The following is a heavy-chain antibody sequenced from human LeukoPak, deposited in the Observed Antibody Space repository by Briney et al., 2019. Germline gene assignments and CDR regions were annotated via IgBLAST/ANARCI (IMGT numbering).Heavy chain of an antibody. CDR3: ARGFRGPNFDY. J-gene: IGHJ4*02. Sequence: SETLSLTCAVYGGSFSGYYWSWIRQPPGKGLEWIGEINHSGSTNYNPSLKSRVTISVDTSKNQLSLKLSSVTAADTAVYYCARGFRGPNFDYWGQGTLVTVSS. D-gene: IGHD3-10*01. CDR2: INHSGST. V-gene: IGHV4-34*01. CDR1: GGSFSGYY.